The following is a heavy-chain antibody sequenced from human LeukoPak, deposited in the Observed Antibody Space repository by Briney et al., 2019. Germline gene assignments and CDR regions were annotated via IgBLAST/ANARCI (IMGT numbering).Heavy chain of an antibody. CDR1: GFTFSSYA. CDR2: ISYDGSNK. Sequence: GGSLRLSCAASGFTFSSYAMHWVRQAPGKGLEWVAVISYDGSNKYYADSVKGRFTISRDNPKNTLYLQMNSLRAEDTAVYYCARGAVENYWGQGTLVTVSS. CDR3: ARGAVENY. V-gene: IGHV3-30-3*01. D-gene: IGHD2-2*01. J-gene: IGHJ4*02.